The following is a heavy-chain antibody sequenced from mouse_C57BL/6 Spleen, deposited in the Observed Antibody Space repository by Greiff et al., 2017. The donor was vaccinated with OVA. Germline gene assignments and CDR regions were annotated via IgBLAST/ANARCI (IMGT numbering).Heavy chain of an antibody. D-gene: IGHD2-5*01. CDR3: ARGGAAYYSNYGAWFAY. Sequence: EVMLVESGGGLVKPGGSLKLSCAASGFTFSSYAMSWVRQTPEKRLEGVATISDGGSYPYYPDNVKGGFTISRDNAKNNLYLQMSHLKSEDTAMYYCARGGAAYYSNYGAWFAYWGQGTLVTVSA. CDR2: ISDGGSYP. CDR1: GFTFSSYA. J-gene: IGHJ3*01. V-gene: IGHV5-4*03.